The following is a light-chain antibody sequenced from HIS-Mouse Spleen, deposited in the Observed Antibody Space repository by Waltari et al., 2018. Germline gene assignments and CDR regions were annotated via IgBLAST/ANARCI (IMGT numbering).Light chain of an antibody. CDR1: QSISSW. Sequence: DIQMTQWPSTLWASVGDRVTITCRASQSISSWLAWYQQKPGKAPKLLIYKASSLESGVPSRFSGASSGTEFTLTISSLQPDDFATYYCQQYNSYSPWTFGQGTKVEIK. V-gene: IGKV1-5*03. CDR3: QQYNSYSPWT. J-gene: IGKJ1*01. CDR2: KAS.